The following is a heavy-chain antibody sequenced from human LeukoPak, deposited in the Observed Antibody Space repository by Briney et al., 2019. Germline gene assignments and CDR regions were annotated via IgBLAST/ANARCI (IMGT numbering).Heavy chain of an antibody. V-gene: IGHV3-23*01. CDR1: EFTFSRYA. J-gene: IGHJ3*01. CDR2: ITSRDGRT. D-gene: IGHD4-17*01. Sequence: GGSLRLSCAAPEFTFSRYAMTWVRQAPGKGLEWVSSITSRDGRTSCADSVKGRFTVPRDNSKNTLYLQMNYLRVEDTAVYYCARDPNGDYLGAFDFWGQGTLVTVSS. CDR3: ARDPNGDYLGAFDF.